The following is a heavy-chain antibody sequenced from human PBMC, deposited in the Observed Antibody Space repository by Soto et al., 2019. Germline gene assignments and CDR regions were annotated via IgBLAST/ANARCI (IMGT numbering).Heavy chain of an antibody. CDR1: GGTFSSYA. D-gene: IGHD1-1*01. CDR3: ARDPSAELEPFNWFDP. CDR2: IIPIFGTA. J-gene: IGHJ5*02. V-gene: IGHV1-69*13. Sequence: ASVKVSCKASGGTFSSYAISWVRQAPGQGLEWMGGIIPIFGTANYAQKFQGRVTITADESTSTAYMELSSLRSEDTAVYYCARDPSAELEPFNWFDPWGQGTLVTVSS.